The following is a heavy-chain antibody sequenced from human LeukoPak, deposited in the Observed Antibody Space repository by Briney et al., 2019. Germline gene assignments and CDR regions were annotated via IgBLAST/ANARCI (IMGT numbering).Heavy chain of an antibody. J-gene: IGHJ4*02. D-gene: IGHD6-19*01. CDR2: IYTRGST. CDR1: GGSISSGSYY. CDR3: AGVTSGWYNDY. Sequence: SETLSLTCTVSGGSISSGSYYWSWIRQPAGKGLEWIGRIYTRGSTNYNPSLKSRVTMSVDTSKNQFSLKLSSVTAADTAVYYCAGVTSGWYNDYWGQGTLVTVSS. V-gene: IGHV4-61*02.